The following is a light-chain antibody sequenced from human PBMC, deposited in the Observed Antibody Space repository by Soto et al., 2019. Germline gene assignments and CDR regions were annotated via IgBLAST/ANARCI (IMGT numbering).Light chain of an antibody. J-gene: IGLJ1*01. V-gene: IGLV2-11*01. CDR3: CSYAGSYSYV. CDR1: SSDVGGYNY. Sequence: QAVLTQPRSLSGSPGQSVTISCTGTSSDVGGYNYVSWYQQHPGKAPKLMIYDVSKRPSGVPDRFSCSKSGNTASLTISGLQAEDEADYYCCSYAGSYSYVFGTGTKVNVL. CDR2: DVS.